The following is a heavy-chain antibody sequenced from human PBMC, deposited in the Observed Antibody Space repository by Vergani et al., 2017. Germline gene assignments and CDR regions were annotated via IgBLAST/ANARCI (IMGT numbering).Heavy chain of an antibody. Sequence: EVQLVESGGGLVQPGGSLRLSCAASGFTFSSYSMNWVRQAPGKGLEWVSSISSSSSYIYYADSVKSRFTISRDNAKNSLYLQMNSLRAEDTAVYYCAREPKKWELLPDYWGQGTLVTVSS. D-gene: IGHD1-26*01. CDR2: ISSSSSYI. CDR3: AREPKKWELLPDY. CDR1: GFTFSSYS. J-gene: IGHJ4*02. V-gene: IGHV3-21*01.